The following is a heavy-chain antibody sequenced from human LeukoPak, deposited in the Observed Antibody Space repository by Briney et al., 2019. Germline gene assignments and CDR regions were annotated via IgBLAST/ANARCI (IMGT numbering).Heavy chain of an antibody. Sequence: SVKVSCKASGGTFSSYAISWVRQAPGQGLEWMGRIIPIFGTANYAQKFQGRVTVTTDESTSTAYMELSSLRSEDTAVYYCARGPLVGASNTFDYWGQGTLVTVSS. D-gene: IGHD1-26*01. CDR2: IIPIFGTA. CDR1: GGTFSSYA. CDR3: ARGPLVGASNTFDY. J-gene: IGHJ4*02. V-gene: IGHV1-69*05.